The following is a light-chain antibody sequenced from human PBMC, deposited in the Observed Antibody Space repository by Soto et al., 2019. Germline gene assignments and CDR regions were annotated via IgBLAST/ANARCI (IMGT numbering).Light chain of an antibody. J-gene: IGKJ1*01. V-gene: IGKV2D-30*01. CDR3: LQDYDYPRT. CDR2: AAS. CDR1: QSLVYADGSTY. Sequence: VVLTQSPLSLPVTLGQPASISCRSSQSLVYADGSTYLNWFQQRPGNAPTLLISAASRLQSGVPSRFSGRGSGTDFTLTISSLQPEDFATYYCLQDYDYPRTFGQGTKVDIK.